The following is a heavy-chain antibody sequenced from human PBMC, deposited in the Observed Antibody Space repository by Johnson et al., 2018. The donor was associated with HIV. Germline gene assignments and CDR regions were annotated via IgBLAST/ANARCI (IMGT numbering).Heavy chain of an antibody. Sequence: VQLVESGGGVVRPGGSLRLSCAASGFTVSSNYMSWVRQAPGKGLEWVSATYSGGSTYYADSVQGRFTISRDNSKNTLYLQMNSLRAEDTAVYYCARATGSWMDAFDIWGQGTMVTVSS. V-gene: IGHV3-66*02. D-gene: IGHD2-2*03. CDR3: ARATGSWMDAFDI. CDR1: GFTVSSNY. CDR2: TYSGGST. J-gene: IGHJ3*02.